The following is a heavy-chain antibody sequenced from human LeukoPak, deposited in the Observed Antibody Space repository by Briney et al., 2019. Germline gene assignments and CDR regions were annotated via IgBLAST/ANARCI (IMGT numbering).Heavy chain of an antibody. CDR1: GYSISSGYY. J-gene: IGHJ4*02. CDR2: IYHSGST. CDR3: ASLLRGYNSRIYFDY. Sequence: SETLSLTRTVSGYSISSGYYWGWIRQPPGKGLEWIGSIYHSGSTYYNPSLKSRVTISVDTSKNQFSLKLSSVTAADTAVYYCASLLRGYNSRIYFDYWGQGTLVTVSS. D-gene: IGHD5-24*01. V-gene: IGHV4-38-2*02.